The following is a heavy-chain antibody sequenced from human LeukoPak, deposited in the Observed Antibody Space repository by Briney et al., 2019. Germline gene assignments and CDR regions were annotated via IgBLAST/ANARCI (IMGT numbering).Heavy chain of an antibody. V-gene: IGHV4-61*05. CDR2: IYYSGSI. CDR3: ARSRGYSYGTTFLDY. Sequence: SETLSLTCTVSGGSISSSSYYWGWIRQPPGKGLEWIGYIYYSGSINYNPSLKGRVTISVDTSKNQFSLKLTSVTAADTAVYYCARSRGYSYGTTFLDYWGQGTLVTVSS. J-gene: IGHJ4*02. D-gene: IGHD5-18*01. CDR1: GGSISSSSYY.